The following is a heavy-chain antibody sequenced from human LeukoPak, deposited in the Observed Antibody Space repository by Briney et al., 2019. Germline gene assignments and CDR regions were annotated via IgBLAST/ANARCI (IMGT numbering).Heavy chain of an antibody. Sequence: PGGSLRLSCAASGFTFSSYWMSWVRQAPGKGLEWVANIKQDGREIYYVDSVKGRFTISRDNAKNSLYLQMNRLRAEDTAVYYCARGGNCTNGVCPEDEYYFDYWGQGTLVTVSS. CDR2: IKQDGREI. J-gene: IGHJ4*02. V-gene: IGHV3-7*01. D-gene: IGHD2-8*01. CDR1: GFTFSSYW. CDR3: ARGGNCTNGVCPEDEYYFDY.